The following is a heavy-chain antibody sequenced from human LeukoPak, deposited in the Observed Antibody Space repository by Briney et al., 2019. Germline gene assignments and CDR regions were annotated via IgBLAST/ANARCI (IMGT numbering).Heavy chain of an antibody. CDR1: GFTFSSYG. CDR3: ARRYCSGGSCYSFRGDWFDP. Sequence: GGPLRLSCAASGFTFSSYGMHWVRQAPGKGLEWVAVIWYDGSNKYYADSVKGRFTISRDNSKNTLYLQMNSLRAEDTAVYYCARRYCSGGSCYSFRGDWFDPWGQGTLSPSPQ. CDR2: IWYDGSNK. D-gene: IGHD2-15*01. J-gene: IGHJ5*02. V-gene: IGHV3-33*01.